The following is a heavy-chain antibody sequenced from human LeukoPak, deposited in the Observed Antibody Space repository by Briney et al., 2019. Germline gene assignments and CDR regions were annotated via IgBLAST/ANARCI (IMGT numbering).Heavy chain of an antibody. CDR1: GYTFTSYD. D-gene: IGHD3-3*01. J-gene: IGHJ4*02. CDR2: MNPNSGNT. CDR3: ARGPPYYDFWSGYYPLDS. Sequence: ASVKVSCKASGYTFTSYDINWVRQATGQGLEWMGWMNPNSGNTGYAQKFQGRVTMTRNTSTSTAYMELSSLRSEDTAVYYCARGPPYYDFWSGYYPLDSWGQGTLVTVSS. V-gene: IGHV1-8*01.